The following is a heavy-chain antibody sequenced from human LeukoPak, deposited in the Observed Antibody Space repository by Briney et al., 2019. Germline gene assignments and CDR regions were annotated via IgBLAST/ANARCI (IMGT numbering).Heavy chain of an antibody. J-gene: IGHJ3*02. CDR1: GYSFTSYW. Sequence: GESLKISCKGSGYSFTSYWIGWVRQMPGKGLGWMGIIYPGDSDTRYSPSFQGQVTISADKSISTAYLQWSSLKASDTAMYYCARQRRDYDFWSGYDAFDIWGQGTMVTVSS. CDR3: ARQRRDYDFWSGYDAFDI. D-gene: IGHD3-3*01. V-gene: IGHV5-51*01. CDR2: IYPGDSDT.